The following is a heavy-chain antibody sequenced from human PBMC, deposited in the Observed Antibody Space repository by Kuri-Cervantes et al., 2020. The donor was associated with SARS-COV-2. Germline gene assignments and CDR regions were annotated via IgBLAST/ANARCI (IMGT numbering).Heavy chain of an antibody. V-gene: IGHV3-21*01. CDR1: GFTFSSYW. Sequence: GESLKISCAATGFTFSSYWMHWVRQAPGRGLEWVSSISSGSDYIYYADSVKGRFSVSRDNAENSLSLQMNSLTAGDTAVYYCARDRGYCDGGGCYSTGFSFDYWGQGALVTVSS. J-gene: IGHJ4*02. CDR2: ISSGSDYI. CDR3: ARDRGYCDGGGCYSTGFSFDY. D-gene: IGHD2-15*01.